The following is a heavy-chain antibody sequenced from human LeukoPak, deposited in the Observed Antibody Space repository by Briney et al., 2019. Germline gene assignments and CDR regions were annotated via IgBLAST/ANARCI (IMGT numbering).Heavy chain of an antibody. V-gene: IGHV4-59*01. CDR2: IYYSGST. CDR3: ARDAGTMVRGVIIGAFDI. CDR1: GGSISSYY. D-gene: IGHD3-10*01. Sequence: PSETLSLTCTVSGGSISSYYWSWLRQPPGKGLEWIGYIYYSGSTNYNPSLKRRVTISVDTSKNQFSLKLSSVTAADTAVYYCARDAGTMVRGVIIGAFDIWGQGTVVTVSS. J-gene: IGHJ3*02.